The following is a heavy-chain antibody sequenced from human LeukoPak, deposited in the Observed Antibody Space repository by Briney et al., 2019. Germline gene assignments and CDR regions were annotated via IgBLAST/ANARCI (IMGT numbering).Heavy chain of an antibody. D-gene: IGHD6-13*01. J-gene: IGHJ4*02. CDR1: EFTFSNSG. CDR2: IRFDGGTK. Sequence: SGGSLRLSCAASEFTFSNSGMHWVRQAPGKGLEWVAFIRFDGGTKYYADSVKGRFTISRDNSKNTVYLQMNSLRAEDTALYYCAKDIAASGIYYLDFWGQGTLVTVSS. CDR3: AKDIAASGIYYLDF. V-gene: IGHV3-30*02.